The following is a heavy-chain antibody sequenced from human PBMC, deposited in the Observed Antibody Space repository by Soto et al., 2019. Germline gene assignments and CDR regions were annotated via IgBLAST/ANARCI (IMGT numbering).Heavy chain of an antibody. CDR2: MNPNSGNT. D-gene: IGHD4-17*01. Sequence: QVQLVQSGAEVKKPGASVKVSCKASGYTFTSYDINWVRQATGQGLEWMGWMNPNSGNTGYAQKFQGRVTMTRNTSISTAYMELSSLRSEDTAVYYCARDGYGDYKRVRSREFDYWGQGTLVTVSS. J-gene: IGHJ4*02. V-gene: IGHV1-8*01. CDR3: ARDGYGDYKRVRSREFDY. CDR1: GYTFTSYD.